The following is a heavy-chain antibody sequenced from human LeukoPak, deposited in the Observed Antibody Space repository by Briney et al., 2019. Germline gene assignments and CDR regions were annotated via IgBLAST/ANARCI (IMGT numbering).Heavy chain of an antibody. CDR1: GGSITNNNYY. CDR3: ARGSYQVGGIVPLDY. Sequence: SETLSLTCTVSGGSITNNNYYWAWIRRPPGKGLEWIGITFYSGSTYYNPSLKSRVTISVDTSKNQFSLNLASVTAADTAVYYCARGSYQVGGIVPLDYWGQGTLVTVSS. D-gene: IGHD1-26*01. V-gene: IGHV4-39*01. J-gene: IGHJ4*02. CDR2: TFYSGST.